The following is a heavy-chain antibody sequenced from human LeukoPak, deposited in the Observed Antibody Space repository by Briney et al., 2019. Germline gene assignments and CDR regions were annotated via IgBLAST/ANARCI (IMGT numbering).Heavy chain of an antibody. CDR1: GVSISSSSYY. J-gene: IGHJ4*02. Sequence: SETLSLTCTVSGVSISSSSYYWGWIRQPPGKGLEWIGSIYYSGSTYYNPSLKSRVTISVDTSKNQFSLKLSSVTAADTAVYYCARQIMYYYDSSGYPETPYYFDYWGQGTLVTVSS. CDR2: IYYSGST. V-gene: IGHV4-39*01. CDR3: ARQIMYYYDSSGYPETPYYFDY. D-gene: IGHD3-22*01.